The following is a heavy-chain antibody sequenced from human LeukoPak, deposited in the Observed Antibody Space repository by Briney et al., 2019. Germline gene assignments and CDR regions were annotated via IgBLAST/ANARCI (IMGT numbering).Heavy chain of an antibody. CDR1: GFTFSSYA. V-gene: IGHV3-30*04. D-gene: IGHD3-10*01. CDR3: ARDMELWFGELQE. Sequence: GGSLRLSCAASGFTFSSYAMHWVRQAPGKGLEWVAVISYDGSNKYYADSVKGRFSISRNNSKNTLYLQMNSLRAEDTAVYYCARDMELWFGELQEWGQGTLVTVSS. CDR2: ISYDGSNK. J-gene: IGHJ4*02.